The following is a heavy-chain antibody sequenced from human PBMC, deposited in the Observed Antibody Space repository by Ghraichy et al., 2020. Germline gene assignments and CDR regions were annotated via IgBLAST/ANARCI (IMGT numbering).Heavy chain of an antibody. V-gene: IGHV3-53*01. J-gene: IGHJ4*02. D-gene: IGHD6-13*01. Sequence: GESLNISCAASGFTVSSNYMSWVRQAPGKGLEWVSVIYSGGSTYYADSVKGRFTISRDNSKNTLYLQMNSLRAEDTAVYYCARGGIYIAAAGTLDYWGQGTLVTVSS. CDR3: ARGGIYIAAAGTLDY. CDR2: IYSGGST. CDR1: GFTVSSNY.